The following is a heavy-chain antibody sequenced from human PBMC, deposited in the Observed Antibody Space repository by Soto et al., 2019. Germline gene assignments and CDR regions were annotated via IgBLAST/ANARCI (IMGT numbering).Heavy chain of an antibody. D-gene: IGHD6-19*01. Sequence: QVQLQESGPGLVKPSGTLSLTCAVSGDSVSSPYYWCWVRQPPGKGLEWIGEVFHTGTTSYNPSLRSRVTISMDKSNNQFSLDLSSVTAADTAVYLCARSAGWYAVHSWGPGTLVIVSS. CDR1: GDSVSSPYY. CDR2: VFHTGTT. J-gene: IGHJ4*02. CDR3: ARSAGWYAVHS. V-gene: IGHV4-4*02.